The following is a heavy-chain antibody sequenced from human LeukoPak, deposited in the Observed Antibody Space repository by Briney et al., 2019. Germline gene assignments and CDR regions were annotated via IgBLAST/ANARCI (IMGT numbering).Heavy chain of an antibody. CDR3: ARVGASGYCSGGSCYSGS. Sequence: ASVKVPCKASGYTFTGYYMHWVRQAPGQGLEWMGWINPNSGGTNYAQKFQGRVTMTRDTSISTAYMELSRLRSDDTAVYYCARVGASGYCSGGSCYSGSWGQGTLVTVSS. D-gene: IGHD2-15*01. CDR1: GYTFTGYY. V-gene: IGHV1-2*02. J-gene: IGHJ4*02. CDR2: INPNSGGT.